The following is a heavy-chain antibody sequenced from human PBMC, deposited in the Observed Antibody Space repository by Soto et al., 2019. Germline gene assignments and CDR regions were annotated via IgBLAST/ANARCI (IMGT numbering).Heavy chain of an antibody. Sequence: GASVKVSCKAYGYTFRNYGITWVRQAPGQGLEWMGWISAYNGNTNYAQKLQGRVTMTTDTSTSTAYMELRSLRSDDTAVYYCARDYDFWSGRFDYWGQGTLVTVSS. V-gene: IGHV1-18*01. J-gene: IGHJ4*02. CDR2: ISAYNGNT. CDR3: ARDYDFWSGRFDY. D-gene: IGHD3-3*01. CDR1: GYTFRNYG.